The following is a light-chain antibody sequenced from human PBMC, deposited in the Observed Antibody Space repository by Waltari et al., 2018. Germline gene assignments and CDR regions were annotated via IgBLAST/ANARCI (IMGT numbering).Light chain of an antibody. Sequence: QSALTQPASVSGSPGQSITISCTGTSSDVGGYNYVSWYQQYPGKAPQLIIYDVTFRPSGVSNRFSGSKSANTAALTISGLQAEDEAEYYCSSITDNNTLVFGGGTKVTVL. J-gene: IGLJ2*01. V-gene: IGLV2-14*03. CDR1: SSDVGGYNY. CDR2: DVT. CDR3: SSITDNNTLV.